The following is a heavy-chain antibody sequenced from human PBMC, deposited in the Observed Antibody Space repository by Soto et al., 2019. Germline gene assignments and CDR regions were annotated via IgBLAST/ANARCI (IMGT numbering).Heavy chain of an antibody. CDR3: AKEGYCSGGRCYYNWFDP. D-gene: IGHD2-15*01. J-gene: IGHJ5*02. V-gene: IGHV3-23*01. CDR2: ISGSGAVT. Sequence: EVQLLESGGGLVQPGGSLRLSCAASGFTFSSFPMSWVRQAPGKGLEWVSHISGSGAVTYYADSVKGRLTISRDNSKNTLYLQMKTLRGEDTAVYYCAKEGYCSGGRCYYNWFDPWGQGTLVTVSS. CDR1: GFTFSSFP.